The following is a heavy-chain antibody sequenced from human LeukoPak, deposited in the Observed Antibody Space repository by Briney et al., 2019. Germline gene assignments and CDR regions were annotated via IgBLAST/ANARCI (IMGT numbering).Heavy chain of an antibody. D-gene: IGHD3-10*01. CDR1: GFTFSNAW. J-gene: IGHJ4*02. CDR3: TTPYYYGSGSYSSYYFDY. CDR2: IKSKTDGGTT. Sequence: GGSLRLSCAASGFTFSNAWMSWVRQPPGKGLEWVGRIKSKTDGGTTDYAAPVKGRFTISRDDSKNTLYLQMNSLKTEDTAVYYCTTPYYYGSGSYSSYYFDYWGQGTLVTVSS. V-gene: IGHV3-15*01.